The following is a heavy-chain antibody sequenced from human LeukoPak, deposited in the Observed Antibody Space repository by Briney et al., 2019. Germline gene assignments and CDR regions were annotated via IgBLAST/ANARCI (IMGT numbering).Heavy chain of an antibody. CDR1: GFTFSDYY. CDR3: ASGYCSGGSCYEADY. J-gene: IGHJ4*02. CDR2: ISSSGSTI. Sequence: GGSLRLSCAASGFTFSDYYMSWIRQAPGKGLEWVSYISSSGSTIYYADSVKGRFTISRGNAKNSLYLQMNSLRAEDTAVYYCASGYCSGGSCYEADYWGQGTLVTVSS. D-gene: IGHD2-15*01. V-gene: IGHV3-11*01.